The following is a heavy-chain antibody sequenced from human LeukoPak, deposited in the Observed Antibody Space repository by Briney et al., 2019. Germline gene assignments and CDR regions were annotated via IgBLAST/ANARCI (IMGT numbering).Heavy chain of an antibody. CDR3: ARVRRHYDFWSGTGNNWFDP. CDR1: GYTFTSYD. D-gene: IGHD3-3*01. CDR2: MNPNSGNT. J-gene: IGHJ5*02. V-gene: IGHV1-8*01. Sequence: ASVKVSCKASGYTFTSYDINWVRQATGQGLEWMGWMNPNSGNTGYAQKFQGRVTITRNTSISTAYMELSSLRSEDTAVYYCARVRRHYDFWSGTGNNWFDPWGQGTLVTVSS.